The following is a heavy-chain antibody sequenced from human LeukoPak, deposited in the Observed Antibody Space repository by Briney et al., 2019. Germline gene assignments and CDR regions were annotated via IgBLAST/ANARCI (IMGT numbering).Heavy chain of an antibody. V-gene: IGHV3-23*01. CDR3: AKYFYDSSVTTFSFDY. J-gene: IGHJ4*02. D-gene: IGHD3-22*01. CDR1: GFTFSSYA. CDR2: ISGSGGST. Sequence: PGGSLRLSCAASGFTFSSYAMSWVRQAPGKGLEWVSAISGSGGSTYYADSVKGRFTISRDNSKNTLYLQMNSLRAEDTAIYYCAKYFYDSSVTTFSFDYWGQGTLVTVSS.